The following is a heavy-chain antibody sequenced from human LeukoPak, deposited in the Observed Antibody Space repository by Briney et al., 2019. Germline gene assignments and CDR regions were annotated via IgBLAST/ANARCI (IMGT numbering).Heavy chain of an antibody. J-gene: IGHJ5*01. CDR2: INSDGSGT. CDR1: GFTFSNYW. CDR3: ARTEGTVAYDS. D-gene: IGHD4-23*01. Sequence: GGSLRLSCAASGFTFSNYWMHWVRQAPGKGLVWVSRINSDGSGTTYADSVRGRFTISRDNAKNTLYLQVNSLRAEDTAMYYCARTEGTVAYDSWGQGTLVTVSS. V-gene: IGHV3-74*01.